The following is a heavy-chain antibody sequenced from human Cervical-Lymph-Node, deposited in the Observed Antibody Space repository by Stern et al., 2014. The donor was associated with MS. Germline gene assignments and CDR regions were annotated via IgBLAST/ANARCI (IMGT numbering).Heavy chain of an antibody. V-gene: IGHV3-9*01. J-gene: IGHJ4*02. Sequence: EVQLVQSGGGLVQPGRSLRLSCVASGFTFDDYVMHWVRQAPGKGLEWVSSISWNSGNRDYADSVKGRFTSSIDNAKNSLYLQMNTLRAEDTAFYYCATLGTYGYFDYWGQGTLVTVSS. CDR1: GFTFDDYV. D-gene: IGHD7-27*01. CDR2: ISWNSGNR. CDR3: ATLGTYGYFDY.